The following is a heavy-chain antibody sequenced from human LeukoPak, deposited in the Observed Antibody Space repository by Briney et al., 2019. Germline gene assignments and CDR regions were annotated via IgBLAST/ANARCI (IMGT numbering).Heavy chain of an antibody. Sequence: PSETLSLTCTVSGGSISTYYWSWIRQPPGKGLEWIGYIYYSGSTNYNPSLKSRVTISVDTSKNQFSLKLSSVTAADTAVYYCARQSGWYGGFDYWGQGTLVTVSS. CDR1: GGSISTYY. J-gene: IGHJ4*02. D-gene: IGHD6-19*01. V-gene: IGHV4-59*08. CDR2: IYYSGST. CDR3: ARQSGWYGGFDY.